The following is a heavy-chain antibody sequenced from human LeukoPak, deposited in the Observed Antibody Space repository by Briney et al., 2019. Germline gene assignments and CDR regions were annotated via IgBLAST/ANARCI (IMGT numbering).Heavy chain of an antibody. CDR3: ARRGFIAAAGAFDY. CDR1: GYTFTSYA. D-gene: IGHD6-13*01. Sequence: ASVKVSCKASGYTFTSYAMHWVRQAPGQRLEWMGWINAGNGNTKYSRKFQGRVTITRDTSASTAYMELSSLRSEDTAVYYCARRGFIAAAGAFDYWGQGTLATVSS. CDR2: INAGNGNT. V-gene: IGHV1-3*01. J-gene: IGHJ4*02.